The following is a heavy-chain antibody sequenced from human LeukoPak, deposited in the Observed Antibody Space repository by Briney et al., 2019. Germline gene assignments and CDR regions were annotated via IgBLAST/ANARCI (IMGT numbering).Heavy chain of an antibody. D-gene: IGHD3-16*01. CDR2: INPNTGGT. Sequence: ASVKVSCKASGHTFTHYFMHWVRQAPGHGLEWMGWINPNTGGTNYAPKIQGRVTLTRDKSISAAYMERSRLRSDDTAIYYCAIHAFMHTGDAGDYWGQGALVTVSS. J-gene: IGHJ4*02. CDR1: GHTFTHYF. V-gene: IGHV1-2*02. CDR3: AIHAFMHTGDAGDY.